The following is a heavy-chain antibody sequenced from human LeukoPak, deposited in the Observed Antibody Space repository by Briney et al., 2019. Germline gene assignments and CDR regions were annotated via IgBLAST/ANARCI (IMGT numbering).Heavy chain of an antibody. Sequence: GASVKVSCKASGYTFTGYYMHWVLQAPGQGLEWMGWINPNSGGTNYAQKFQGRVTMTRDTSISTAYMELSRLRSDDTAVYHCARDRVGATPTNWFDPWGQGTLVTVSS. CDR1: GYTFTGYY. J-gene: IGHJ5*02. D-gene: IGHD1-26*01. V-gene: IGHV1-2*02. CDR3: ARDRVGATPTNWFDP. CDR2: INPNSGGT.